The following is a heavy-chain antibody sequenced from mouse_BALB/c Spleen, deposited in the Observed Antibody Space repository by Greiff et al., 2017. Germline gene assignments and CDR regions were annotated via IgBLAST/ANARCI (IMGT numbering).Heavy chain of an antibody. V-gene: IGHV14-3*02. CDR3: ARYDYDGGFDY. D-gene: IGHD2-4*01. CDR1: GFNIKDTY. J-gene: IGHJ2*01. Sequence: EVQLQQSGAELVKPGASVKLSCTASGFNIKDTYMHWVKQRPEQGLEWIGRIDPANGNTKYDPKFQGKATITADTSSNTAYLQLSSLTSEDTAVYYCARYDYDGGFDYWGQGTTLTVSS. CDR2: IDPANGNT.